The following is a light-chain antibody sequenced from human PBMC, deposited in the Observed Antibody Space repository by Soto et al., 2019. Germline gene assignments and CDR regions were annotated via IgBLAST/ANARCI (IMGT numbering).Light chain of an antibody. J-gene: IGKJ1*01. CDR1: QSISHW. Sequence: DIQMTQSPSTLSASVGDRVTITCRASQSISHWLSWYQQKPGKAPKLLIYKASTLASGVPSRFSGSGSGTEFTLTISSLQPDDSATYYCQQYDSYSWTFGQGTKVEI. V-gene: IGKV1-5*03. CDR3: QQYDSYSWT. CDR2: KAS.